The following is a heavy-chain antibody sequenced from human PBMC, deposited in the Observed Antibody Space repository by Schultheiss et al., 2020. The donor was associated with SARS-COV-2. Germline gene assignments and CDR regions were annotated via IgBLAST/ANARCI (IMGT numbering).Heavy chain of an antibody. Sequence: GGSLRLSCAASGFTFSSYAMHWVRQAPGKGLEWVAVISYDGSNKYYADSVKGRFTISRDNSKNTLYLQMNSLRAEDTAVYYCARGSIAAELRVGGYYYGMDVWGQGTTVTVSS. CDR3: ARGSIAAELRVGGYYYGMDV. CDR2: ISYDGSNK. CDR1: GFTFSSYA. D-gene: IGHD6-13*01. J-gene: IGHJ6*02. V-gene: IGHV3-30*04.